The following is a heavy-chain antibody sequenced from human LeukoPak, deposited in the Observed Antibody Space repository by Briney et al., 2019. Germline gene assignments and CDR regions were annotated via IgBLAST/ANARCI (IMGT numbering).Heavy chain of an antibody. CDR2: IYTSGST. D-gene: IGHD4-17*01. Sequence: SETLSLTCTVSGGSISSYYWSWIRQPAGKGLEWIGRIYTSGSTNYNPSLKSRVTMSVDTSKNQFSLKLSSVTAADTAVYYCARETLVTTYPRKRYYYYYGMDVWGQGTTVTVSS. CDR3: ARETLVTTYPRKRYYYYYGMDV. J-gene: IGHJ6*02. V-gene: IGHV4-4*07. CDR1: GGSISSYY.